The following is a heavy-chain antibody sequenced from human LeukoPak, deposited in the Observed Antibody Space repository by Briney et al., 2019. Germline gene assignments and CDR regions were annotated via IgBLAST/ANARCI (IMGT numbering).Heavy chain of an antibody. D-gene: IGHD2-2*01. CDR1: GFSFDDYA. CDR2: ISWNSANI. CDR3: ARAVPAYYYMDV. Sequence: GGSLRLSCAASGFSFDDYAMHWVRQVPGKGLEWVSGISWNSANIGHADSVKGRFTISRDNAKNSLYLQMNSLRAEDTAVYYSARAVPAYYYMDVWGKGTTVTVSS. V-gene: IGHV3-9*01. J-gene: IGHJ6*03.